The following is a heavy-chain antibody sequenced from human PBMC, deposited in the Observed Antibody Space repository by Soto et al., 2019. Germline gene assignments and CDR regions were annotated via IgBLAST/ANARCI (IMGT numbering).Heavy chain of an antibody. J-gene: IGHJ5*02. CDR2: INHSGST. CDR3: ARNRRAWSRVWFDP. D-gene: IGHD2-15*01. V-gene: IGHV4-34*01. Sequence: KPSETLSLTCAVYGGSFSGYYWSWIRQPPGKGLEWIGEINHSGSTNYNPSLKSRVTISVDTSKNQFSLKLSSVTAADTAVYYCARNRRAWSRVWFDPWGQGTLVTVSS. CDR1: GGSFSGYY.